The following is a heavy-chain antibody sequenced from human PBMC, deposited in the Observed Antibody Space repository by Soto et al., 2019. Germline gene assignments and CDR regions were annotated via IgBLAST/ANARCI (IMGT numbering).Heavy chain of an antibody. D-gene: IGHD3-10*01. Sequence: GGSLRLSCTASGFTFGDYAMSWFRQAPGKGLEWVGFIRSKAYGGTTEYAASVKGRFTISRDDSKSIAYLQMNSLKTEDTAVYYCTRCLWSKTYYYGSGSPMSGYWGQGTLVTVSS. V-gene: IGHV3-49*03. J-gene: IGHJ4*02. CDR1: GFTFGDYA. CDR2: IRSKAYGGTT. CDR3: TRCLWSKTYYYGSGSPMSGY.